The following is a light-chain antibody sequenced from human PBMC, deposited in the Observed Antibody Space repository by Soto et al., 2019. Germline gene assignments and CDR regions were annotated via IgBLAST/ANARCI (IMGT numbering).Light chain of an antibody. V-gene: IGKV1-12*01. CDR2: AAS. Sequence: DIHMTQSPSSVSASVGNMVTITCRASQGIRRWLAWYQQKKGKAPKLLIYAASSLQSGVPSRLSGSGSGTDLTLTISSMQTEDFATYYCQQANSFPLTFGGGTQVDIK. CDR3: QQANSFPLT. CDR1: QGIRRW. J-gene: IGKJ4*01.